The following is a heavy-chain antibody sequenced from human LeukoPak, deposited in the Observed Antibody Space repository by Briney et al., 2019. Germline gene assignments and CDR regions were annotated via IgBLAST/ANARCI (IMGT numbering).Heavy chain of an antibody. D-gene: IGHD3-22*01. CDR3: ASGTQGCEWLLPDAY. CDR2: ISYDGSNK. CDR1: GFTFSSYT. J-gene: IGHJ4*02. Sequence: GGSLRLSCAASGFTFSSYTMHWVRQAPGKGLEWVAVISYDGSNKYYADSVKGRFTISRDNSKNTLYLQMNSLRAEDTAVYYCASGTQGCEWLLPDAYWGQGTLVTVSS. V-gene: IGHV3-30-3*01.